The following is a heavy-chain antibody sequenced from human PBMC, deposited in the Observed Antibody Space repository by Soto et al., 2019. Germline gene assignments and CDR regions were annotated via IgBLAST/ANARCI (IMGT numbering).Heavy chain of an antibody. D-gene: IGHD2-8*01. Sequence: QVQLVQSGPEVKKPGASVKVSCKAPGYTFTNYGFNWLRQAPGQGLEWMGWISAYNGHTKYSQIFQARVIMTTDTSTSTAYMELRSLTSDDTAVYYCATGGAGTNPLGYWGQGTLVTVSS. CDR2: ISAYNGHT. CDR3: ATGGAGTNPLGY. J-gene: IGHJ4*02. CDR1: GYTFTNYG. V-gene: IGHV1-18*01.